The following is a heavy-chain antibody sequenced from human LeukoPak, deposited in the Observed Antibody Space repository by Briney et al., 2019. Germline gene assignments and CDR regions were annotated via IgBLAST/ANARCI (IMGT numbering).Heavy chain of an antibody. CDR2: IYYSGST. J-gene: IGHJ4*02. V-gene: IGHV4-59*01. CDR1: GGSIRSYY. D-gene: IGHD6-19*01. CDR3: ARVIPGQWLVPSVFDY. Sequence: SETLSLTCTVSGGSIRSYYWSWIRQPPGKGLEWIGYIYYSGSTNYNPSLKSRVTISVDTSKNQFSLKLSSVTAADTAVYYCARVIPGQWLVPSVFDYWGQGTLVTVSS.